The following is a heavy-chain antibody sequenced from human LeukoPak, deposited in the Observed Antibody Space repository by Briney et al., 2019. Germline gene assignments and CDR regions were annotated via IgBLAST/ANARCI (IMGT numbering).Heavy chain of an antibody. J-gene: IGHJ6*03. CDR1: RFTFNNYG. CDR2: ISETGDSK. Sequence: GGSLRLSCAASRFTFNNYGMSWVRQAPGKGLEWVSSISETGDSKYYADSVQGRFTISRDNSKNTLYLQMNSLRAEDTAVYYCARDGPGTTGDYYYYYMDVWGKGTTVTVSS. V-gene: IGHV3-23*01. D-gene: IGHD1-7*01. CDR3: ARDGPGTTGDYYYYYMDV.